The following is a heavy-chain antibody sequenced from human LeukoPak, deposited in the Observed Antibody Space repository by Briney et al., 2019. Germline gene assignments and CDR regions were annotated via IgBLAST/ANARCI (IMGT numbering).Heavy chain of an antibody. CDR2: ISAYNGNT. J-gene: IGHJ4*02. Sequence: ASVKVSCKASGYTFSSYGISWVRQAPEQGLEWMGWISAYNGNTNYAQKLQGRVTMTTDTSTSTAYMEVRSLRSDDTAVYYCARSPVVGAHSPHFDYWGQGTLVTVSS. CDR3: ARSPVVGAHSPHFDY. CDR1: GYTFSSYG. D-gene: IGHD1-26*01. V-gene: IGHV1-18*01.